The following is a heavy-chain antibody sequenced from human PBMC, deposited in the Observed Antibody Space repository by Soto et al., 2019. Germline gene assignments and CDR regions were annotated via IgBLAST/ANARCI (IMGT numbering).Heavy chain of an antibody. J-gene: IGHJ6*02. V-gene: IGHV4-59*01. Sequence: SETLSLTCTVSGGSISSYYWSWIRQPPGKGLEWIGYIYYSGSTNYNPSLKSRVTISVDTSKNQFSLKLSSVTAADTAVYYCARVRVAESGIYYRYYYYGMDVWGQGTTVTVSS. CDR3: ARVRVAESGIYYRYYYYGMDV. D-gene: IGHD1-26*01. CDR1: GGSISSYY. CDR2: IYYSGST.